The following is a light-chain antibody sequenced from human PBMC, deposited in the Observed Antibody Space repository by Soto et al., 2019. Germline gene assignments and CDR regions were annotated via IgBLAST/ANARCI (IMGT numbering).Light chain of an antibody. V-gene: IGKV3-15*01. CDR3: QQYNNWS. Sequence: EVVMTQSPATLSLSPGETSTLSCRASQIVGSNLAWYQQKPGQAPRLLIYAASTRATGIPARFSGSGSGTEFTLTISSLQSEDFAVYYCQQYNNWSFGQGTRLEI. J-gene: IGKJ5*01. CDR1: QIVGSN. CDR2: AAS.